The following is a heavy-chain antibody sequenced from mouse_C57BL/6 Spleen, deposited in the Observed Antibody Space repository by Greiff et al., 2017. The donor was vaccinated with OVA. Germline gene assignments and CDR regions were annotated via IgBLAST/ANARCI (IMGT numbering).Heavy chain of an antibody. D-gene: IGHD1-1*01. J-gene: IGHJ2*01. Sequence: EVQLQESGGGLVKPGGSLKLSCAASGFTFSSYAMSWVRQTPEKRLEWVATISDGGSYTYYPDNVKGRFTISRDNAKNNLYLQMSHLKSEDTAMYYCARSYGSSYDFDYWGQGTTLTVSS. CDR1: GFTFSSYA. CDR2: ISDGGSYT. CDR3: ARSYGSSYDFDY. V-gene: IGHV5-4*01.